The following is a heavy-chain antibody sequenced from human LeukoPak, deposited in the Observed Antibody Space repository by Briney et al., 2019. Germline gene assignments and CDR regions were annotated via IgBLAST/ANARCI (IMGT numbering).Heavy chain of an antibody. V-gene: IGHV4-59*01. CDR2: IHPDGGT. Sequence: SETLSLTCAVSGGSINGYYWSWIRQSPGRGLEYIGHIHPDGGTDYNPSLKGRVAISVETSRNQFSLRLNSVTAADTAVYFCARWYCSRGTCYYLDYWGQGTLVTVSS. CDR3: ARWYCSRGTCYYLDY. CDR1: GGSINGYY. J-gene: IGHJ4*02. D-gene: IGHD2-21*02.